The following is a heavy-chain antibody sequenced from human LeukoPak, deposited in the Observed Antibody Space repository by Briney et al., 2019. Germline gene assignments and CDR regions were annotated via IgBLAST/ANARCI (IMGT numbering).Heavy chain of an antibody. D-gene: IGHD3-22*01. J-gene: IGHJ3*01. CDR2: AAGSGSGT. Sequence: PGGSLRLSCAASGFRFSSYVMGWVRQAPGEGLEWVSSAAGSGSGTDYADSVKGRFTISRDNSKNTLYLQMNSVRAEDTALYYCAKAFATMITVADAFDFWGPGTMATVSS. V-gene: IGHV3-23*01. CDR3: AKAFATMITVADAFDF. CDR1: GFRFSSYV.